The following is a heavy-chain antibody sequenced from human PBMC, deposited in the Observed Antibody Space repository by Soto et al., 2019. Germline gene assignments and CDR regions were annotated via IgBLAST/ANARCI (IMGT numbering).Heavy chain of an antibody. Sequence: GGSLRLSCAASGFAVSSYSMHWVRQAPGKGLERVAAMSFDGNSKYFADSVKGRVKISRDTSKNTWSLEMESLGVEDSALYHCTRGRSMIANDDFEYWGQGTQVTVSS. CDR1: GFAVSSYS. CDR3: TRGRSMIANDDFEY. D-gene: IGHD2-21*01. CDR2: MSFDGNSK. J-gene: IGHJ4*02. V-gene: IGHV3-30-3*01.